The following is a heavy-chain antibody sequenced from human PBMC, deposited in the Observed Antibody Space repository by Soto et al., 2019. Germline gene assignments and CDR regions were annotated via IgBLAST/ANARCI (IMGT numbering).Heavy chain of an antibody. Sequence: EVQLLESGGGLVQPGTSLRLSCAASGFTFSTFAMSWVRQAPGKGLDWVSLITGSGAGIYYADSVEGRFTISRDNSKNTVYLQMNSLRVEDTAIYYCAKNKRSAIDYSGQGTLVTVSS. CDR1: GFTFSTFA. J-gene: IGHJ4*02. CDR2: ITGSGAGI. CDR3: AKNKRSAIDY. V-gene: IGHV3-23*01. D-gene: IGHD4-17*01.